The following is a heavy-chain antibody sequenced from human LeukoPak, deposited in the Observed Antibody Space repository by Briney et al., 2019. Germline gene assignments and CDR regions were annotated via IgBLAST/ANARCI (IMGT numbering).Heavy chain of an antibody. D-gene: IGHD4-11*01. CDR1: GGSITNYF. Sequence: SETLSLTCTVSGGSITNYFWSWIRQPPGEGLEWIGFIYYNGSTNYNPSLESRVTISVDTSKSQFSLKLSSVTAADTAMYYCARHVTVTYDAFDLWGQGTMVTVSS. CDR3: ARHVTVTYDAFDL. CDR2: IYYNGST. J-gene: IGHJ3*01. V-gene: IGHV4-59*01.